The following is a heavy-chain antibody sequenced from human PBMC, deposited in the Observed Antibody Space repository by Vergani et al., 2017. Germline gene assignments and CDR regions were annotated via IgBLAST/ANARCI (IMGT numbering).Heavy chain of an antibody. CDR3: AREVIRGNFDY. V-gene: IGHV3-48*04. Sequence: EVQLVESGGGLVQPGGSLRLSCAASGFTFSSYSMNWVRQAPGKGLEWVSYISSSSSTIYYADSVKGRFSISRDNAKNSLYLQMNSLRAEDTAVYYCAREVIRGNFDYWGQGTLVTVSS. CDR2: ISSSSSTI. CDR1: GFTFSSYS. D-gene: IGHD1-1*01. J-gene: IGHJ4*02.